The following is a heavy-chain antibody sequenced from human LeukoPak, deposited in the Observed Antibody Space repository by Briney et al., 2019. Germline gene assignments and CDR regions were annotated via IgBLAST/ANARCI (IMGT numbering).Heavy chain of an antibody. D-gene: IGHD3-22*01. CDR3: ARDTGDSSGYYLGY. Sequence: ASVKVSCKASGYTFTGYYMHWVRQAPGQGLEWMGWINPNSGGTNYAQKFQGRVTMTRDTSISTAYMELSRLRSVDTAVYYCARDTGDSSGYYLGYWGQGTLVTVSS. CDR1: GYTFTGYY. V-gene: IGHV1-2*02. CDR2: INPNSGGT. J-gene: IGHJ4*02.